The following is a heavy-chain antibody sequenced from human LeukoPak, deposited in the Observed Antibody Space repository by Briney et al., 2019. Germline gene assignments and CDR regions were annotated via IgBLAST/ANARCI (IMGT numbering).Heavy chain of an antibody. D-gene: IGHD5-12*01. CDR2: ISWNSGSI. V-gene: IGHV3-9*03. Sequence: GGSLRLSCAASGFTFDDYAMHWVRQAPGKGLEWVSGISWNSGSISYADSVKGRFTISRDNAKNSLYLQMNSLRAKDMALYYCAKDGDIVATRYYFDYWGQGTLVTVSS. CDR1: GFTFDDYA. J-gene: IGHJ4*02. CDR3: AKDGDIVATRYYFDY.